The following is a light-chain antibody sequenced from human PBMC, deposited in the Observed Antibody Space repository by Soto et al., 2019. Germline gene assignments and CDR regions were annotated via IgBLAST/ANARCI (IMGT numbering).Light chain of an antibody. V-gene: IGLV2-23*01. CDR3: CSYAGSDNWA. J-gene: IGLJ3*02. CDR2: ENI. CDR1: SSDVGSYNL. Sequence: QSVLTQPASVSGSPGQSITFSCTGTSSDVGSYNLVTWYQHHPGKVPKLMIYENIKRPSGVSDRFSGSKSGNTASLTISGLQAEDEADYYCCSYAGSDNWAFGGGTKRTVL.